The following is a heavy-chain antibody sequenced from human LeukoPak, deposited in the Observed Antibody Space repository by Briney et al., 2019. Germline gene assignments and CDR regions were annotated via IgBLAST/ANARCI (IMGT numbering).Heavy chain of an antibody. J-gene: IGHJ4*02. CDR2: IYGGGST. CDR1: GFTVSSNY. V-gene: IGHV3-66*01. D-gene: IGHD6-19*01. Sequence: AGGSLRLSCAVSGFTVSSNYMSWVRQAPGKGLEWVSVIYGGGSTYYADSVKGRFTIPRDNSKNTLYLQMNSLRAEDTAVYYCARAASVAGTYALNHWGQGTLVTVSS. CDR3: ARAASVAGTYALNH.